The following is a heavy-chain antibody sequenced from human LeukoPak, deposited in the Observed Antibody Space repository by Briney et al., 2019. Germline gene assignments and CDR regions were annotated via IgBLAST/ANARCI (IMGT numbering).Heavy chain of an antibody. CDR2: INPNSANT. CDR3: ARGDFGETNTAFDI. J-gene: IGHJ3*02. V-gene: IGHV1-8*03. D-gene: IGHD4-17*01. CDR1: GYTFTDYD. Sequence: ASVKVSCKTSGYTFTDYDIHWVRQAPGQGLEWMGWINPNSANTNYAQKLQGRVTPTRDTSLSIAYMELSSLTSEDAAVYFCARGDFGETNTAFDIWGQGTLVAVSS.